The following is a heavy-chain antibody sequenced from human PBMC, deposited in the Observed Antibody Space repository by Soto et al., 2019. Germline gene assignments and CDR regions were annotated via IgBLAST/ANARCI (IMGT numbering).Heavy chain of an antibody. J-gene: IGHJ5*02. D-gene: IGHD1-7*01. CDR1: GFTFSSYG. Sequence: GGSLRLSCAASGFTFSSYGMHWVRQAPGKGLEWVAVISYDGSNKYYADSVKGRFTISRDNAKNSLYLQMNSLRADDTAVYYCARHVRTGTTIFNPWGQGTLVTVSS. V-gene: IGHV3-30*03. CDR2: ISYDGSNK. CDR3: ARHVRTGTTIFNP.